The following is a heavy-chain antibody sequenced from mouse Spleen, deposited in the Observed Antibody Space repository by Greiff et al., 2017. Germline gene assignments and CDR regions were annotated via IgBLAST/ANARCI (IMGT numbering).Heavy chain of an antibody. CDR1: GYSITSGYY. CDR2: ISYDGSN. Sequence: EVQLQESGPGLVKPSQSLSLTCSVTGYSITSGYYWNWIRQFPGNKLEWMGYISYDGSNNYNPSLKNRISITRDTSKNQFFLKLNSVTTEDTATYYCAREGDYDPFAYWGQGTLVTVSA. J-gene: IGHJ3*01. V-gene: IGHV3-6*01. D-gene: IGHD2-4*01. CDR3: AREGDYDPFAY.